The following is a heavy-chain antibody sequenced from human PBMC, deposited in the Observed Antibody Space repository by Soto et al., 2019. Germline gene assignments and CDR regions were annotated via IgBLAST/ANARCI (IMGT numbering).Heavy chain of an antibody. V-gene: IGHV3-64D*06. CDR2: ISSNGGST. J-gene: IGHJ4*02. D-gene: IGHD3-10*01. CDR3: VKERMYYYGSGSLTTFDY. Sequence: GGSLRLSCSASGFTFSSYAMHWVRQAPGKGLEYVSAISSNGGSTYYADSVKGRFTISRDNSKNTLYLQMSSLRAEDTAVYYCVKERMYYYGSGSLTTFDYWGQGTLVTVSS. CDR1: GFTFSSYA.